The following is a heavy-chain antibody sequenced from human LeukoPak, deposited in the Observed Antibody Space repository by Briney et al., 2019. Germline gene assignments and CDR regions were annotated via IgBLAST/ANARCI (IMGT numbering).Heavy chain of an antibody. CDR3: ARAYLENYYDFWSGYSSYCYMDV. CDR2: SKPNSGGA. Sequence: GASVKVSCKPSGYTFTGYDMQWVRQAPGQGLEWRGWSKPNSGGAKIAHTFQGRVTMTRDTAISTAYMELSRLRSDDTAVYYCARAYLENYYDFWSGYSSYCYMDVWGKGTTVTVSS. CDR1: GYTFTGYD. D-gene: IGHD3-3*01. J-gene: IGHJ6*03. V-gene: IGHV1-2*07.